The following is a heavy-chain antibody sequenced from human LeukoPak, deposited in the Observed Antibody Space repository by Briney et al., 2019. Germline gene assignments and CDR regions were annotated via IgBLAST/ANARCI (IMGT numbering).Heavy chain of an antibody. J-gene: IGHJ4*02. CDR1: GFTLTNYA. Sequence: GGCLRLSCAASGFTLTNYAMNWVPQTPGKGLEWVSGISGGNTYYATPVRGRFTISRDSSKNTLYLHMDFLRAEDTAVYLCAKGFTTGWSEGYLDYWGQGTLVSVSS. V-gene: IGHV3-23*01. CDR3: AKGFTTGWSEGYLDY. D-gene: IGHD6-19*01. CDR2: ISGGNT.